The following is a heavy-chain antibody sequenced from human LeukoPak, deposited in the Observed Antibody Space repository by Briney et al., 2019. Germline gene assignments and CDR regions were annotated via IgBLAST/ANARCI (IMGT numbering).Heavy chain of an antibody. CDR3: AKTDGRFLEWLFADY. D-gene: IGHD3-3*01. CDR1: GFTFSSNA. CDR2: IRHDGSDE. V-gene: IGHV3-30*02. J-gene: IGHJ4*02. Sequence: GGSLRLSCAVSGFTFSSNALHWVRQAPGKGREGVAFIRHDGSDESYADSVKGRFIISRDNSKNRLYLQMNSLRGEDTAVYYCAKTDGRFLEWLFADYWGQGTLVTVSS.